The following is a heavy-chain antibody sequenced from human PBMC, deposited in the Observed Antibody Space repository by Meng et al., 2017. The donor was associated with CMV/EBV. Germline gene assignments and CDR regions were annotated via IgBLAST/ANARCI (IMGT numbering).Heavy chain of an antibody. Sequence: SETLYLTCTVSGGSISSRSYYWGWIRQPPGKGLEWIGSIYYSGSTYYNPSLKSRVTRSVDTSKNQFSLKLSSVTAADTAVYYFASQYYDFWSGYLPPGLYGMDVWGQGTTVTVSS. V-gene: IGHV4-39*01. D-gene: IGHD3-3*01. J-gene: IGHJ6*02. CDR1: GGSISSRSYY. CDR3: ASQYYDFWSGYLPPGLYGMDV. CDR2: IYYSGST.